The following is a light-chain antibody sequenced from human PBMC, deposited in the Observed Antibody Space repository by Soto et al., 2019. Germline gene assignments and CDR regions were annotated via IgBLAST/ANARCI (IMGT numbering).Light chain of an antibody. J-gene: IGLJ1*01. CDR3: ISYTDRQSYI. V-gene: IGLV2-14*03. Sequence: QSVLTQPASVSGSPGQSITISCSGTSSDIGSYDHVAWYQQFPGKSPKLIIYAVSDRPSGVSDRFSGSKSGISASLTISGLQTEDEADYYCISYTDRQSYIFGTGTKVTLL. CDR1: SSDIGSYDH. CDR2: AVS.